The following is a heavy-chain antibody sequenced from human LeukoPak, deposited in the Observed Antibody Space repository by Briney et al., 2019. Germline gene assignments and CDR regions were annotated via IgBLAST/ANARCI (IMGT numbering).Heavy chain of an antibody. J-gene: IGHJ4*02. CDR3: ARGRLDRGYSYGYGPILDY. V-gene: IGHV4-34*01. Sequence: PSETLSLTCAVYGGSFSGYYWSWIRQPPGKGLEWIGEINHSGSTNYNSSLKSRVTISVDTSKNQFSLKLSSATAADTAVYYCARGRLDRGYSYGYGPILDYWGQGTLVTVSS. CDR2: INHSGST. CDR1: GGSFSGYY. D-gene: IGHD5-18*01.